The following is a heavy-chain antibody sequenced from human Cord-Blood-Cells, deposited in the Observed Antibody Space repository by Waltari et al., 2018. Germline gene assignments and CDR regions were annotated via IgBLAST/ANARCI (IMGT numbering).Heavy chain of an antibody. D-gene: IGHD3-16*01. CDR3: ARALGGGYYGMDV. J-gene: IGHJ6*02. CDR2: INPNSGGT. Sequence: QVQLVQSGAEVKKPGASVKVSCKAFGYTFTGYYMHWLRQAPGQGLAWMGRINPNSGGTNYAQNFQGRVTMTRDTSISTAYMELSRLRSDDTAVYYCARALGGGYYGMDVWGQGTTVTVSS. V-gene: IGHV1-2*06. CDR1: GYTFTGYY.